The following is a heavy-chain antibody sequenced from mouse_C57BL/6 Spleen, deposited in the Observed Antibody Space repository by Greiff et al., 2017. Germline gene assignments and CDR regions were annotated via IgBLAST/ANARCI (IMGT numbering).Heavy chain of an antibody. V-gene: IGHV1-82*01. CDR1: GYAFSSSW. Sequence: QVQLQQSGPELVKPGASVKISCKASGYAFSSSWMNWVKQRPGKGLEWIGRIYPGDGVTNYNGKFKGKATLTADKSSSTAYMQLSSLTSEDSAVYFCARGYYGYFDYWGQGTTRTVSS. D-gene: IGHD1-1*01. CDR2: IYPGDGVT. CDR3: ARGYYGYFDY. J-gene: IGHJ2*01.